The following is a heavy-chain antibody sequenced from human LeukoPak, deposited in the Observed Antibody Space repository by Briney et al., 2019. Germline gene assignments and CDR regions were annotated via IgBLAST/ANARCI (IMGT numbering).Heavy chain of an antibody. V-gene: IGHV5-51*01. CDR1: GYSFTNYW. CDR3: ARSKDYSGAFLLFDS. D-gene: IGHD1-26*01. Sequence: GESLKTSCNGSGYSFTNYWIGWVRQTPGKGLEWMGVIYPGDSDTRYSPSFQGQVTISADKSITTAYLQWSSLKASDTAMYYCARSKDYSGAFLLFDSWGQGTLVTVSS. CDR2: IYPGDSDT. J-gene: IGHJ4*02.